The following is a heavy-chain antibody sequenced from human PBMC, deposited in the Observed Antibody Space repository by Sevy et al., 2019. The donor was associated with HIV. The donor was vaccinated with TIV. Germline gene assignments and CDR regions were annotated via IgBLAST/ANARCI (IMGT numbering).Heavy chain of an antibody. CDR3: ASQRGGYERLYYFDY. J-gene: IGHJ4*02. CDR2: MSNTGSTK. Sequence: GGSLRLSCAASGFSFSIYSMNWVRQAPGRGLEWVSYMSNTGSTKHYADSVKGRFTISTDNAKNSLYLQMNSLRAEDTAVYYCASQRGGYERLYYFDYWGQGTLVTVSS. CDR1: GFSFSIYS. V-gene: IGHV3-48*01. D-gene: IGHD5-12*01.